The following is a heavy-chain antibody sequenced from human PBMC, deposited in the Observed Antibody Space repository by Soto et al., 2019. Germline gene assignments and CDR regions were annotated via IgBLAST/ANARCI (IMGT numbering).Heavy chain of an antibody. V-gene: IGHV1-18*04. CDR3: ARDQYYYETSGYYHIDY. CDR2: LSAYNGNT. J-gene: IGHJ4*02. D-gene: IGHD3-22*01. Sequence: QVQLLQSGGEEKKPGASVKVSCKASGYTCTSYGISWERQAPGQGLEWMGWLSAYNGNTNYAQQIQGRVTMTTDTSTSTAYMELRGQTSDDTAVYYCARDQYYYETSGYYHIDYWGQGSLVTVSS. CDR1: GYTCTSYG.